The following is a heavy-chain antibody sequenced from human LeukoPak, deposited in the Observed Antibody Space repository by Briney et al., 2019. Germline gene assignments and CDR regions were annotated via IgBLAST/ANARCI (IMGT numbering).Heavy chain of an antibody. CDR2: ISAYNGNT. Sequence: GASVKVSFTSSGYTFTIYGISWVRQAPGRGLEWMGWISAYNGNTNYAQKLQGRVTMTTDTSTSTAYMELRSLRSDDTAVYYCARGYCGGDCYSGYNWFDPWGQGTLVTVSS. CDR3: ARGYCGGDCYSGYNWFDP. CDR1: GYTFTIYG. J-gene: IGHJ5*02. V-gene: IGHV1-18*01. D-gene: IGHD2-21*02.